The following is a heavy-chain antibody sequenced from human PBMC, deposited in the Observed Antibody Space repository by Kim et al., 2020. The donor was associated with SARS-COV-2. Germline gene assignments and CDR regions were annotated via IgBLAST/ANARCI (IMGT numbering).Heavy chain of an antibody. V-gene: IGHV3-53*01. D-gene: IGHD6-19*01. CDR3: GGVRRGWLVDAFDI. Sequence: AESVKGRFTISRDNSKNRLYLKMNSLRAEDTAVYYCGGVRRGWLVDAFDIWGQGTMVTVSS. J-gene: IGHJ3*02.